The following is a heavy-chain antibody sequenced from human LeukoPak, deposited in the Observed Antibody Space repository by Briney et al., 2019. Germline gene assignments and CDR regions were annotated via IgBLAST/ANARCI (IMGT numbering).Heavy chain of an antibody. D-gene: IGHD6-13*01. CDR3: AKEGYSSSFSYGPPFYYYYYGMDV. Sequence: GGSLRLSCAASGFTLSSYAMSWVRQAPGKGLEWVSAISGSGGSTYYADSVKGRFTISRDNSKNTLYLQMNSLRAEDTAVYYCAKEGYSSSFSYGPPFYYYYYGMDVWGQGTTVTVSS. V-gene: IGHV3-23*01. CDR2: ISGSGGST. J-gene: IGHJ6*02. CDR1: GFTLSSYA.